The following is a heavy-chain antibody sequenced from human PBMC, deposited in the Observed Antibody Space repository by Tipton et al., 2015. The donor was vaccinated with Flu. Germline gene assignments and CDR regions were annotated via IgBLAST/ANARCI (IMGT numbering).Heavy chain of an antibody. V-gene: IGHV4-39*07. D-gene: IGHD5-12*01. CDR3: ARDGYSGYDFGYYFDS. CDR2: IYYSGTT. Sequence: TLSLTCTVSGGSISRSHYSWGWIRQPPGKGLEWIGNIYYSGTTYYNPSLKSRVTISVDTSKNQFSLRLTSMTAADTAVYFRARDGYSGYDFGYYFDSWGQGTLVTVST. J-gene: IGHJ4*02. CDR1: GGSISRSHYS.